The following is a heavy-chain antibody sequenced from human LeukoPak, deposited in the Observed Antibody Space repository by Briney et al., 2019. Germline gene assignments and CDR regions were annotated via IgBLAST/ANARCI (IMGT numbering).Heavy chain of an antibody. CDR2: ISSSSSYI. Sequence: PGGSLRLSCAASGFTFSSYSMNWVRQAPGKGLEWVSSISSSSSYIYYADSVKGRSTISRDNAKNSLYLQMNSLRAEDTAVYYCARDQEWELDYWGQGTLVPVSS. V-gene: IGHV3-21*01. J-gene: IGHJ4*02. CDR1: GFTFSSYS. CDR3: ARDQEWELDY. D-gene: IGHD1-26*01.